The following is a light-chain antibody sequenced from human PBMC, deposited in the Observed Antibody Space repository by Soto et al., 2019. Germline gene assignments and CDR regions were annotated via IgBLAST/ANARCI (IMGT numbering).Light chain of an antibody. CDR2: DVN. CDR3: SSYTSSAPFYV. CDR1: SSDVGAYNY. V-gene: IGLV2-14*03. J-gene: IGLJ1*01. Sequence: QSVLTQPASVSGSPGQSITISCTGTSSDVGAYNYVSWYQQHPGQAPKLMIYDVNNRPSGVSYRFSGSKSGDTASLTISGLQAEDDADYYCSSYTSSAPFYVFGTGTKVTVL.